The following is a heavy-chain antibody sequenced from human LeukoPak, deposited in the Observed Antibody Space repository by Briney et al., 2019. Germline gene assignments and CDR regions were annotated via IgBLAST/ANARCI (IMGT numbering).Heavy chain of an antibody. CDR3: ARLQKYSRPLDY. CDR1: GDTFTICD. D-gene: IGHD6-6*01. J-gene: IGHJ4*02. V-gene: IGHV1-8*01. Sequence: GASVNVSRKASGDTFTICDINWVRQATGQGLELMGWMNPNSGNTAYAQKFQGRVTMSRDTSISTAYMELSSLRSEYTAVYYCARLQKYSRPLDYWGQGTLITVSS. CDR2: MNPNSGNT.